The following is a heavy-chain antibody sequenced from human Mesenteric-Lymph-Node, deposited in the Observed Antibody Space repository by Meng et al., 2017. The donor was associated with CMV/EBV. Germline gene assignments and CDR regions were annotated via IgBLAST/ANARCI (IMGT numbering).Heavy chain of an antibody. V-gene: IGHV4-39*07. CDR3: ARDGDYYDSSGYIPFDY. D-gene: IGHD3-22*01. CDR2: IYYSGST. CDR1: GGSISSSSYY. Sequence: QLQLQESGPGLVKPSETLPLTCTVSGGSISSSSYYWGWIRQPPGKGLVWFGSIYYSGSTYYNPSLKSRVTISVDTSKNQFSLKLSSVTAADTAVYYCARDGDYYDSSGYIPFDYWGQGTLVTVSS. J-gene: IGHJ4*02.